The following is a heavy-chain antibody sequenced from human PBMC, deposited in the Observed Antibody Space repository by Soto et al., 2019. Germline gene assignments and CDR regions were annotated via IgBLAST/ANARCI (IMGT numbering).Heavy chain of an antibody. V-gene: IGHV4-30-4*01. CDR1: GGYLSSGDYY. J-gene: IGHJ5*02. D-gene: IGHD6-13*01. CDR2: IYYSGST. Sequence: PSETLSLTCTVSGGYLSSGDYYWSWIRQPPGKGLEWIGYIYYSGSTYYNPSLKSRVTISVDTSKNQFALKLSSVTAADTAVYYCARVKQQLVFGWFDPXCKGTLVTVS. CDR3: ARVKQQLVFGWFDP.